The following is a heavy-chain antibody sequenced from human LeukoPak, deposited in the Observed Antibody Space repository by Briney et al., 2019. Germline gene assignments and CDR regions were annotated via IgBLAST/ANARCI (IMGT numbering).Heavy chain of an antibody. Sequence: GRSLSLSCAASGFTFSSYGIHCVRHAPGKWLEWVAFIRYDGSNKYYADSVKGRFTISKDNSKNTLYPQINSVRAEDTAVYYCAKGDHGMDYWGQGTLVTVSS. CDR3: AKGDHGMDY. J-gene: IGHJ4*02. CDR1: GFTFSSYG. V-gene: IGHV3-30*02. CDR2: IRYDGSNK. D-gene: IGHD4/OR15-4a*01.